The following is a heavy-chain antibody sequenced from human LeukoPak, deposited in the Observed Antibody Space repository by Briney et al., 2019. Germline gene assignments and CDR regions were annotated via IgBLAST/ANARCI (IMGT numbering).Heavy chain of an antibody. Sequence: GGSLRLSCAASGFTFSSYAMTWVRQAPGKGPEWVSAISGSGGSTYDADSVKGRFTISRDNSKNTLYLQMSSLRAEDTAVYYCAKRIYYDYVWGSSSGAFDMWGQGTMVTVSS. CDR3: AKRIYYDYVWGSSSGAFDM. CDR2: ISGSGGST. D-gene: IGHD3-16*01. CDR1: GFTFSSYA. J-gene: IGHJ3*02. V-gene: IGHV3-23*01.